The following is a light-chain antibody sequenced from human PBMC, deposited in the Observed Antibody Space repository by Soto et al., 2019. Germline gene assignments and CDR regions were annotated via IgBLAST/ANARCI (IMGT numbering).Light chain of an antibody. Sequence: DIQMTQSPSSLSTSVGDRVTITCRASQNIGNYLNWYQQTPGTAPKLLIYAASSLQSGVPSRFSGSGSGTEFTLTISSLEPEDFATYYCQQSYSNPRTFRQGTKVEIK. CDR2: AAS. CDR3: QQSYSNPRT. J-gene: IGKJ1*01. CDR1: QNIGNY. V-gene: IGKV1-39*01.